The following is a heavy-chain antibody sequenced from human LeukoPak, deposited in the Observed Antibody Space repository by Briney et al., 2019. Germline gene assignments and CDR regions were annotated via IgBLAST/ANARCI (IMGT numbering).Heavy chain of an antibody. CDR2: INHSGST. CDR3: ARGTAVKALYDY. V-gene: IGHV4-34*01. D-gene: IGHD4-23*01. Sequence: SETLSLTCTVSGGSISSYYWSWIRQPPGKGLEWIGEINHSGSTNYNPSLKSRVTISVDTSKNQFSLKLSSVTAADTAVYYCARGTAVKALYDYWGQGTLVTVSS. CDR1: GGSISSYY. J-gene: IGHJ4*02.